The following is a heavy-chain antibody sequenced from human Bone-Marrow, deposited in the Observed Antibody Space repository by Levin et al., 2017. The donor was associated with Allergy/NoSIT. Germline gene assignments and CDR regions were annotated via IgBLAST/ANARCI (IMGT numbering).Heavy chain of an antibody. CDR2: ISSSSSYI. V-gene: IGHV3-21*01. Sequence: AGGSLRLSCAASGFTFSSYSMNWVRQAPGKGLEWVSSISSSSSYIYYADSVKGRFTISRDNAKNSLYLQMNSLRAEDTAVYYCASSRVGATAFDYWGQGTLVTVSS. D-gene: IGHD1-26*01. J-gene: IGHJ4*02. CDR1: GFTFSSYS. CDR3: ASSRVGATAFDY.